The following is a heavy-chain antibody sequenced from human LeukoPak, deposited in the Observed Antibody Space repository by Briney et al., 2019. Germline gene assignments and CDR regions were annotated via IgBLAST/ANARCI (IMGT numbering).Heavy chain of an antibody. V-gene: IGHV4-34*01. Sequence: SETLSLTCAVYGGSFSGYYWSWIRQPPGKGLEWIGEINHSGSTNYNPSLKSRVTISVDTSKNQFSLKLSSVTAADTAVYYCARAYYHVLTGFYSRSFDVWGQGTMVTVSS. CDR3: ARAYYHVLTGFYSRSFDV. CDR1: GGSFSGYY. CDR2: INHSGST. J-gene: IGHJ3*01. D-gene: IGHD3-9*01.